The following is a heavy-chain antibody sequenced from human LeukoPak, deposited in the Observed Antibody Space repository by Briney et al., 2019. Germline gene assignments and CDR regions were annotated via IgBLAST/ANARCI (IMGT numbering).Heavy chain of an antibody. CDR2: ISSSSSYI. V-gene: IGHV3-21*01. CDR3: ARDEPFQFDP. D-gene: IGHD1-14*01. J-gene: IGHJ5*02. CDR1: GFTFSSYS. Sequence: GGSLRLSCAASGFTFSSYSMNWVRQAPGKGLEWVSSISSSSSYIYYADSVKGRFTISRDNAKNSLYLQMNSLGAEDTAVYYCARDEPFQFDPWGQGTLVTVSS.